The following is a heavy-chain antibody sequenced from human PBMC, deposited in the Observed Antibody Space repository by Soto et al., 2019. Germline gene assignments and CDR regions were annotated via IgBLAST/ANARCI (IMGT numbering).Heavy chain of an antibody. V-gene: IGHV4-34*01. CDR1: GGSFSGYY. J-gene: IGHJ4*02. CDR2: INHSGST. Sequence: PSETLSLTCAVYGGSFSGYYWSWIRQPPGKGLEWIGEINHSGSTNYNPSLKSRDTISVDTSKNQFSLKLSSVTAADTAVYYCARGAPVLRFLEWLPFDYWGQGTLVTVSS. CDR3: ARGAPVLRFLEWLPFDY. D-gene: IGHD3-3*01.